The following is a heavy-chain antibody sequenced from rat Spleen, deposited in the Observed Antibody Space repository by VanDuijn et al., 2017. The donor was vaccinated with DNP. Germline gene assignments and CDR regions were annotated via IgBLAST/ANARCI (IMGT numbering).Heavy chain of an antibody. CDR1: GFIFSDYY. CDR3: ARSYGYYFDY. J-gene: IGHJ2*01. V-gene: IGHV5-20*01. D-gene: IGHD1-11*01. CDR2: ITYDGGST. Sequence: EVQLVESGGGLVQPGRSLKLSCVASGFIFSDYYMAWVRQAPTKGLEWVAYITYDGGSTYYRDSVKGRFTVSRDNAKSSLYLQMDSLRSEDTATYYCARSYGYYFDYWGQGVMVTVSS.